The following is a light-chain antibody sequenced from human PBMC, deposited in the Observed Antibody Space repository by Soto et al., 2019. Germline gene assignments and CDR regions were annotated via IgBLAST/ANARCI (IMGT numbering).Light chain of an antibody. CDR1: QSVSSSY. Sequence: VGLTQSPAILALSPGDRATLSCRASQSVSSSYLAWYQHKPGQAPRLLIHGASSRVTGIPDRFSGSGSGTDFTLTITRLEPDDFAVYSCQQYQSLPFGGGTKVDIK. CDR3: QQYQSLP. CDR2: GAS. V-gene: IGKV3-20*01. J-gene: IGKJ4*01.